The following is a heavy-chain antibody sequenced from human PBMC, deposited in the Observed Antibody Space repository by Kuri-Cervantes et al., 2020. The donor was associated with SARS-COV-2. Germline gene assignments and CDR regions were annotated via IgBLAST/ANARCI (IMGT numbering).Heavy chain of an antibody. CDR3: ARSSGWYDY. CDR1: GFTFSSYW. D-gene: IGHD6-19*01. Sequence: GEFLKISCAASGFTFSSYWMHWVRQAPGKGLVWVSRINSDGSSTSYADSVKGRFTISRDNAKNTLYLQMNSLRAEDTAVYYCARSSGWYDYWGQGTLVTVSS. J-gene: IGHJ4*02. V-gene: IGHV3-74*01. CDR2: INSDGSST.